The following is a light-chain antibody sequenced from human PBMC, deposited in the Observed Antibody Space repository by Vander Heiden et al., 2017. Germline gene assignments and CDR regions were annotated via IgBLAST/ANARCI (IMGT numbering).Light chain of an antibody. CDR1: QGISNY. V-gene: IGKV1-27*01. Sequence: DIQMTQSPSSLSASVGDRVTITCRASQGISNYLAWYQQKPGKVPKLLIYGAATVQSGVPSRFRGSGSGTDFTLTISSLQPEDVATYYCQKYNSALQGFTFGPGTKVDIK. CDR2: GAA. J-gene: IGKJ3*01. CDR3: QKYNSALQGFT.